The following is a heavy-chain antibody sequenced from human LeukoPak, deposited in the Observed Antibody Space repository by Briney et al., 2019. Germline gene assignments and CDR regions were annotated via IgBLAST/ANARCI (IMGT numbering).Heavy chain of an antibody. CDR2: ISAYNGNT. V-gene: IGHV1-18*01. J-gene: IGHJ4*01. Sequence: GASVKVSCEASGYTFTSYGISWVRQAPGQGLEWMGWISAYNGNTNYAQKLQGRVTMTTDTSTSTAYMELRSLRSDDTAVYYCARKGYDFWSGGHDYWSQGTLVTVSS. CDR3: ARKGYDFWSGGHDY. D-gene: IGHD3-3*01. CDR1: GYTFTSYG.